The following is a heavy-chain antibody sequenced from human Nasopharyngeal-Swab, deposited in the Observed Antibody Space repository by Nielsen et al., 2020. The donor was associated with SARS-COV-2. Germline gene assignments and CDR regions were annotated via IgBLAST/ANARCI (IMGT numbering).Heavy chain of an antibody. J-gene: IGHJ4*02. Sequence: GESLKISCAASGFTFSSYAMNWVRQAPGKGLEWVSSISSSSSYIYYADSVKGRFTISKDNAKNSLYLQMNSLRAEDTAVYYCARERGIAVARPFDYWGQGTLVTVSS. CDR1: GFTFSSYA. V-gene: IGHV3-21*04. CDR3: ARERGIAVARPFDY. D-gene: IGHD6-19*01. CDR2: ISSSSSYI.